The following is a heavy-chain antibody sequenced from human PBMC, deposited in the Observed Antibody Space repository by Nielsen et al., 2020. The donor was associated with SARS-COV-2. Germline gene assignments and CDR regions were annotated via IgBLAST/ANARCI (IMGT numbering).Heavy chain of an antibody. Sequence: GESLKISCAASGFTFSSYAMHWVRQAPGKGLEWVAVISYDGSNKYYADSVKGRFTISRDNSKNTLYLQMNSLRAEDTAVYYCAKDQVAMIAVAGGFDYWGQGTLVTVSS. V-gene: IGHV3-30-3*01. CDR2: ISYDGSNK. D-gene: IGHD6-19*01. J-gene: IGHJ4*02. CDR1: GFTFSSYA. CDR3: AKDQVAMIAVAGGFDY.